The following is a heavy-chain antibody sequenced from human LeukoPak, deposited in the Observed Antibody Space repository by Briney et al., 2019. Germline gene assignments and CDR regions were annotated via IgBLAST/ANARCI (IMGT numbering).Heavy chain of an antibody. Sequence: GASVKVSCKASGGTFRSYAISWVRQAPGQGLEWMGLINAYDGNTNYAQKLQGRVTMTTDTSTSTAYMELRSLRSDDTAVYYCAREWGMRRVVPAASADAFDIWGQGTMVTVSS. CDR3: AREWGMRRVVPAASADAFDI. CDR1: GGTFRSYA. J-gene: IGHJ3*02. V-gene: IGHV1-18*01. D-gene: IGHD2-2*01. CDR2: INAYDGNT.